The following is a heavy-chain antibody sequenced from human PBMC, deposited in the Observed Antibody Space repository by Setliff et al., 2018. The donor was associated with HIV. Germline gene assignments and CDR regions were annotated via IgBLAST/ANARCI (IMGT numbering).Heavy chain of an antibody. CDR2: IYHTGTT. D-gene: IGHD3-10*01. CDR3: ARDLSPYGSGDPYYYYGMDV. CDR1: GGSISSSGNY. V-gene: IGHV4-31*03. Sequence: PSETLSLTCTVSGGSISSSGNYWTWIRQRPGKGLEWIGYIYHTGTTYYHPSLKSRVLISVDTSNIQFSLRLSSVTAADTAVYYCARDLSPYGSGDPYYYYGMDVWGQGTTVTVSS. J-gene: IGHJ6*02.